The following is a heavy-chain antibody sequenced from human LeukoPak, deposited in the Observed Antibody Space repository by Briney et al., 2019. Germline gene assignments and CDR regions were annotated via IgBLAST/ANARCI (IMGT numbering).Heavy chain of an antibody. CDR3: ARDSRASGYYYYYGMDV. V-gene: IGHV4-31*02. CDR1: GFSFSRYA. D-gene: IGHD1-26*01. CDR2: VYYSGST. J-gene: IGHJ6*02. Sequence: LRLSCAASGFSFSRYAMHWIRHHPGKGLEWIGYVYYSGSTYQNPSLERRVTISVDTSKNQFSLNLSSVTAADTAVYFCARDSRASGYYYYYGMDVWGQGTTVTVSS.